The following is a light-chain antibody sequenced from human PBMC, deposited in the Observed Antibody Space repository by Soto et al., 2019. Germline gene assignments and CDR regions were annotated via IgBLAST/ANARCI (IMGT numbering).Light chain of an antibody. CDR1: QMVSSY. J-gene: IGKJ4*01. V-gene: IGKV3-11*01. CDR3: QQRSNWPPALT. CDR2: DAS. Sequence: EFVLTQSPATLSLSQGERAPLSCRASQMVSSYLAWYQQKPGQAPRLLIYDASNRATGIPARFSGSGSGTDFTLTISSLEPEDFAVYYCQQRSNWPPALTFGGGTKVEIK.